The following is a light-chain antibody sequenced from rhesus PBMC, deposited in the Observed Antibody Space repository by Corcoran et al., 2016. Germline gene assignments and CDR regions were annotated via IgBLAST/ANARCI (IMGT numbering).Light chain of an antibody. J-gene: IGKJ3*01. Sequence: DIQLTQSPSSLSASVGDRVTITCRASQGISSYLAWYQQKSGKAPKLLIFDASSLQRGVPSRFSGSGSGIEFTLTISRRQPEDFATYYCQQRNTFPFTFGPGTKLDIK. CDR2: DAS. CDR3: QQRNTFPFT. CDR1: QGISSY. V-gene: IGKV1-38*01.